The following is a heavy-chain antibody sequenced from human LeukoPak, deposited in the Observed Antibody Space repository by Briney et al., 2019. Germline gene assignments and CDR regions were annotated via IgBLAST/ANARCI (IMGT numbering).Heavy chain of an antibody. J-gene: IGHJ5*02. CDR2: IDPSDSYT. Sequence: GESLRISCKGSGYSFTSYWISWVRQMPGKGLEWMGRIDPSDSYTNYSPSFQGHVTISADKSISTAYLQWSSLKASDTATYYCARHGGSGSYYNPYNWFDPWGQGTLVTVSS. CDR3: ARHGGSGSYYNPYNWFDP. V-gene: IGHV5-10-1*01. D-gene: IGHD3-10*01. CDR1: GYSFTSYW.